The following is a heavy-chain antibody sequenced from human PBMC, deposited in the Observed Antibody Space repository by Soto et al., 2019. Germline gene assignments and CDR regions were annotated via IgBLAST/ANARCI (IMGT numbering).Heavy chain of an antibody. D-gene: IGHD3-22*01. CDR3: AREVDSSGYITTGAFDI. V-gene: IGHV3-30-3*01. J-gene: IGHJ3*02. Sequence: PVGSLRLSCAASGFTFSSYAMHWVRQAPGKGLEWVAVISYDGSNKYYADSVKGRFTISRDNSKNTLYLQMNSLRAEDTAVYYCAREVDSSGYITTGAFDIWGQGTMVTVSS. CDR2: ISYDGSNK. CDR1: GFTFSSYA.